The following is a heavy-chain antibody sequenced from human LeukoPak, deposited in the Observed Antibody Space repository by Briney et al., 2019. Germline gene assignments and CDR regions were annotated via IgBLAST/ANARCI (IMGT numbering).Heavy chain of an antibody. J-gene: IGHJ4*02. Sequence: PGGSLRLSCAASGFTFSSYNMNWVRQAPRKGLEWVSYISSSSSTIYYADSVKGRFTISRDNAKNSLYLQMHSLRAEDTAVYYCARDREYQPEYWGQGTLVTVSS. CDR2: ISSSSSTI. CDR3: ARDREYQPEY. D-gene: IGHD2-2*01. V-gene: IGHV3-48*01. CDR1: GFTFSSYN.